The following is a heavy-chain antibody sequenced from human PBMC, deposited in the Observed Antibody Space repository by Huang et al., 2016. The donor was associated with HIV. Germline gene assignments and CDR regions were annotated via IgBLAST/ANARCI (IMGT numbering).Heavy chain of an antibody. J-gene: IGHJ4*02. V-gene: IGHV4-39*01. CDR2: MYYSGST. CDR1: GGSMSRSSYS. Sequence: QLQLQASGPGLVRPSETLSLTRPVSGGSMSRSSYSGGWIRQPPGKGLEWVGGMYYSGSTYYNPALKSRVTISVDTSKNQCSLKLSSVTAADTAVYYCARRVYDFWSGYYWGPFHYWGQGTLVTVSS. D-gene: IGHD3-3*01. CDR3: ARRVYDFWSGYYWGPFHY.